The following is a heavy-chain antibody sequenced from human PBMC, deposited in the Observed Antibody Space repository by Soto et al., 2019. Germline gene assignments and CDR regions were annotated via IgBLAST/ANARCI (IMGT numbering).Heavy chain of an antibody. V-gene: IGHV4-30-4*01. CDR1: GGSISSGDYY. Sequence: SETLSLTCTVSGGSISSGDYYCSWIRQPPGKGLEWIGYIYYSGSTYYNPSLKSRVTISVDTSKNQFSLKLSSVTAADTAVYYCARSIAARRFDYWGQGTLVTVSS. CDR2: IYYSGST. CDR3: ARSIAARRFDY. J-gene: IGHJ4*02. D-gene: IGHD6-6*01.